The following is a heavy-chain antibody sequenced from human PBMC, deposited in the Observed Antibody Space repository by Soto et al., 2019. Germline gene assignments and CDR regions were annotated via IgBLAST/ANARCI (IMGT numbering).Heavy chain of an antibody. V-gene: IGHV4-31*01. D-gene: IGHD5-18*01. CDR1: GASVSSVAYY. CDR2: IYESGYT. Sequence: TVSVTFTVSGASVSSVAYYCGWVRQRPGRGLEWIGYIYESGYTYYNTSLKNALTISLDESNNQLSLGLTYVTAADTAVYYCVRALLHTAMVHPWFDXWGQVTLVTVSX. CDR3: VRALLHTAMVHPWFDX. J-gene: IGHJ5*02.